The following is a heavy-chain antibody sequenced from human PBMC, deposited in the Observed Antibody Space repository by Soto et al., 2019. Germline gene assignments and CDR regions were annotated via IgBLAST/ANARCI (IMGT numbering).Heavy chain of an antibody. CDR1: GYSFTSYW. Sequence: EVQLVPSGAEVKKPGESLRISCKGSGYSFTSYWISWVRQMPGKGLEWMGRIDPSDSYTNYSPSFQGHVTISADKSISTAYLQWSSLKASDTAMYYCARLAMVRGVPTSGMDVWGQGTTVTVSS. CDR2: IDPSDSYT. V-gene: IGHV5-10-1*01. CDR3: ARLAMVRGVPTSGMDV. D-gene: IGHD3-10*01. J-gene: IGHJ6*02.